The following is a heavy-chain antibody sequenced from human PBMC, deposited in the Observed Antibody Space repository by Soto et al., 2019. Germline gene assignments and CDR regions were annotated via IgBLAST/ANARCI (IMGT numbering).Heavy chain of an antibody. D-gene: IGHD5-12*01. CDR3: HGYGY. Sequence: EVQVVESGGGLIQPGGSLRLSCEVSGFSVTANYMSWVRQAPGKGLEWVSVIYSGCSTYYIDSVKGRFSISRDISKNTLYLQMNSLRAEDTAVYYCHGYGYWGQGTLVTVSS. CDR2: IYSGCST. J-gene: IGHJ4*02. CDR1: GFSVTANY. V-gene: IGHV3-53*01.